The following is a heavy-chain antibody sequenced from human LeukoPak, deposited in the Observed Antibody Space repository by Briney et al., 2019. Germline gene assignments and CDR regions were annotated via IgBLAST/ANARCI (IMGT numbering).Heavy chain of an antibody. CDR3: ARAPGHYDSSGYPTGAYYYGMDV. CDR1: GFTFSTYS. V-gene: IGHV3-21*04. CDR2: ISSSTTYI. D-gene: IGHD3-22*01. Sequence: GGSLRLSCAASGFTFSTYSMNWVRQAPGKGLEWVSYISSSTTYIYYADSVKGRFTISRDNSKNTLYLQMNSLRAEDTAVYYCARAPGHYDSSGYPTGAYYYGMDVWGQGTTVTVSS. J-gene: IGHJ6*02.